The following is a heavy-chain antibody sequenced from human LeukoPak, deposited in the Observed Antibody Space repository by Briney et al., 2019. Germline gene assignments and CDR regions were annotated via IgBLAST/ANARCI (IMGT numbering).Heavy chain of an antibody. V-gene: IGHV1-69*01. CDR3: ARVWGIAAAGPDYYYGMDV. D-gene: IGHD6-13*01. J-gene: IGHJ6*02. CDR2: IIPIFGTA. Sequence: SVKVSCKASGGTFSSYAISWVRQAPGQGLEWMGGIIPIFGTANYAQKFQGRVTITADESTSTAYMELSSLRSEDTAVYYCARVWGIAAAGPDYYYGMDVWGQGTTVTVSS. CDR1: GGTFSSYA.